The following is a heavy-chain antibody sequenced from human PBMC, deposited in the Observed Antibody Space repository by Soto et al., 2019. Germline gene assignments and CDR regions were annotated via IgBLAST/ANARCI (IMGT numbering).Heavy chain of an antibody. D-gene: IGHD6-19*01. CDR3: AKDGPYSSGWYFFFNFDY. CDR2: MNPNSGNT. V-gene: IGHV1-8*01. CDR1: GYTFTSYD. J-gene: IGHJ4*02. Sequence: ASVKVSCKASGYTFTSYDINWVRQATGQGLEWMGWMNPNSGNTGYAQKFQGRVTMTRNTSISTAYMELSSLRSEDTAVYYCAKDGPYSSGWYFFFNFDYWGQGTLVTVSS.